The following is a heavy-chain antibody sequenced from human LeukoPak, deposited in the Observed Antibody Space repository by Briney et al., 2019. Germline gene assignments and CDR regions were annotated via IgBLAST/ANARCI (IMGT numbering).Heavy chain of an antibody. V-gene: IGHV3-48*03. J-gene: IGHJ3*02. D-gene: IGHD1-26*01. CDR2: ISSSGSTI. CDR3: ARLLGEWELRPNAFDI. Sequence: GGSLRLSCAASGFTFSSYEMNWVRQAPGKGLEWVSYISSSGSTIYYADSVKGRFTISRDNAKNSLYLQMNSLRAEDTAVYYCARLLGEWELRPNAFDIWGKGTTVTISS. CDR1: GFTFSSYE.